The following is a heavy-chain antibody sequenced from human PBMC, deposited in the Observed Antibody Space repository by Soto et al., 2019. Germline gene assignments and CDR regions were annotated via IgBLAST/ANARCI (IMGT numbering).Heavy chain of an antibody. Sequence: QLQLQESGPGLVKPSETLSLICSVSGVSISGSSYYWGWIRQPPGKGLEWIGSIYYSGQTYYNPSRKSRVTISVDRSKNQFSLNLTSVTATDTAFYYCARHGSSWGQGTLVTVSS. CDR3: ARHGSS. J-gene: IGHJ5*02. CDR2: IYYSGQT. CDR1: GVSISGSSYY. V-gene: IGHV4-39*01.